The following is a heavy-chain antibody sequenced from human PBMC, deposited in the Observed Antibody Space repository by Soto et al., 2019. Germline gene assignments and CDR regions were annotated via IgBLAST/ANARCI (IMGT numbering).Heavy chain of an antibody. Sequence: SETQSLSCSVSGGSISNSYWRWIRQPPGKGLEWIGYMFYSGSTNYNPSLKSRVTISVDTSKNQFSLKLSSVTAADTAVYYCARSGPGYYFDYWGQGTLVTVSS. V-gene: IGHV4-59*01. CDR1: GGSISNSY. D-gene: IGHD1-26*01. J-gene: IGHJ4*02. CDR3: ARSGPGYYFDY. CDR2: MFYSGST.